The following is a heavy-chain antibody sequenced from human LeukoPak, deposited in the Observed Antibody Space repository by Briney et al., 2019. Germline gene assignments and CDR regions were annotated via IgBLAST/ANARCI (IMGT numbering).Heavy chain of an antibody. CDR1: GYTFTNYG. CDR3: ARDGHRRYHYDSSGREDAFDI. J-gene: IGHJ3*02. D-gene: IGHD3-22*01. V-gene: IGHV1-18*01. Sequence: VASVKVSCKASGYTFTNYGISWVRQAPGQGLEWMGWISAYNGHTKYAQKVQGRVTMTRDTSTSTAYMELRSLRSDDTVVYYCARDGHRRYHYDSSGREDAFDIWGQGTMVTVSS. CDR2: ISAYNGHT.